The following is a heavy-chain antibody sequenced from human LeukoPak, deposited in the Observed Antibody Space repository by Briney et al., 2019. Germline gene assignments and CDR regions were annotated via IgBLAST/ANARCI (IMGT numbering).Heavy chain of an antibody. CDR3: ARAPGWFGSYYMDV. D-gene: IGHD3-10*01. J-gene: IGHJ6*03. CDR2: ISSSGSTI. CDR1: GFTFSDYY. Sequence: PGGSLRLSCAASGFTFSDYYMSWIRQAPGKGLEWVSYISSSGSTIYYADSVKGRFTISRDNAKNSLYLQMSSLRAEDTAVYYCARAPGWFGSYYMDVWGKGTTVTISS. V-gene: IGHV3-11*01.